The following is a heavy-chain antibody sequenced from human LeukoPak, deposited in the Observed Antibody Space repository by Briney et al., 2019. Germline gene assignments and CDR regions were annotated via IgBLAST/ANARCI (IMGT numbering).Heavy chain of an antibody. Sequence: GGSLRLSCAASGFTFDDYAMHWVRQAPGKGLEWVSGISWNSGSIGCADSVKGRFTISRDNAKNSLYLQMNSLRAEDTALYYCAKDVLQNYYDSTPGPMDVWGQGTTVTVSS. CDR1: GFTFDDYA. CDR2: ISWNSGSI. J-gene: IGHJ6*02. D-gene: IGHD3-22*01. V-gene: IGHV3-9*01. CDR3: AKDVLQNYYDSTPGPMDV.